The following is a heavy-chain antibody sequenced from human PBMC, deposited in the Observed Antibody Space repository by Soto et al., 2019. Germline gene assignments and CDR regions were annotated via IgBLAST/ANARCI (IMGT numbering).Heavy chain of an antibody. CDR1: GGTFSSYA. Sequence: QVQLVQSGAEVKKPGSSVKVSCKASGGTFSSYAISWVRQAPGQGLEGMGGIIPIFGTANYAQKFQGRVTITADESTSTAYMELSSLRSEDTAVYYCAREPPDYYDSSHGGYWGQGTLVTVSS. J-gene: IGHJ4*02. CDR3: AREPPDYYDSSHGGY. V-gene: IGHV1-69*01. CDR2: IIPIFGTA. D-gene: IGHD3-22*01.